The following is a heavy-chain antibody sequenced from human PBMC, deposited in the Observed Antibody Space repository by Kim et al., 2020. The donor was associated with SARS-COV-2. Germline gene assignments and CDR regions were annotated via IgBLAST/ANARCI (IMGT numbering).Heavy chain of an antibody. V-gene: IGHV3-74*01. CDR3: ARGSGSYGFDS. Sequence: YASSVKGRFTISRANAKSTLDLQMNSLSPEDTAVYYCARGSGSYGFDSWGQGILVAVSS. J-gene: IGHJ4*02. D-gene: IGHD1-26*01.